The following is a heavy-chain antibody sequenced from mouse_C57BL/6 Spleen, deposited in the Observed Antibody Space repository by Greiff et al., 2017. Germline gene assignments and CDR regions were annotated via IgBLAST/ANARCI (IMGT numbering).Heavy chain of an antibody. J-gene: IGHJ3*01. V-gene: IGHV1-15*01. CDR3: TRRDGLFAY. Sequence: VKLQESGAELVRPGASVTLSCKASGYTFTDYEMHWVKQTPVHGLEWIGAIDPETGGTAYNQKFKGKAILTADKSSSTAYMELRSLTSEDSAVYYCTRRDGLFAYWGQGTLVTVSA. CDR1: GYTFTDYE. CDR2: IDPETGGT. D-gene: IGHD2-3*01.